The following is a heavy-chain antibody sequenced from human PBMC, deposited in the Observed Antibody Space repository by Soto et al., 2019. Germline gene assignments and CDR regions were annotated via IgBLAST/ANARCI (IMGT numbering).Heavy chain of an antibody. CDR3: AKSPRAMIVVVSFFDY. CDR2: ISYDGSNK. J-gene: IGHJ4*02. D-gene: IGHD3-22*01. CDR1: GFTFSSYG. Sequence: PGGSLRLSCAASGFTFSSYGMHWVRQAPGKGLEWVAVISYDGSNKYYADSVKGRFTISRDNSKNTLYLQMNSLRAEDTAVYYCAKSPRAMIVVVSFFDYWGQGTLVTVTS. V-gene: IGHV3-30*18.